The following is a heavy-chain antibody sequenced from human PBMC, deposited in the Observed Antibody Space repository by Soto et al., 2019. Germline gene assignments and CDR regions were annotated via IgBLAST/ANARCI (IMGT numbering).Heavy chain of an antibody. Sequence: QVQLVESGGGVVQPGRSLRLSCAASGFTFSSYGMHWVRQAPGKGLEWVAVISYDGSNKYYEDSVKGRFTIARDNSKNTLYLQMNSLRAEDTAVYYCAKDLTGYYARDWFDPWGQGTLVTVSS. CDR3: AKDLTGYYARDWFDP. V-gene: IGHV3-30*18. J-gene: IGHJ5*02. D-gene: IGHD3-9*01. CDR1: GFTFSSYG. CDR2: ISYDGSNK.